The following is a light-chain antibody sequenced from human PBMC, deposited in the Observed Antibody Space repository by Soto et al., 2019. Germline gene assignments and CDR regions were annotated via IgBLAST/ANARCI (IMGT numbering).Light chain of an antibody. Sequence: QLVLTQSPSASASLGASVKLTCTLSSDHSRYAIAWHQQQPEKGPRFLMKVNSDGSHIKGDVIPDRFSGSSSGAERYLTISSLQSEDEADYYCQTWGTNIVVFGGGTKLTVL. CDR1: SDHSRYA. CDR3: QTWGTNIVV. CDR2: VNSDGSH. V-gene: IGLV4-69*01. J-gene: IGLJ2*01.